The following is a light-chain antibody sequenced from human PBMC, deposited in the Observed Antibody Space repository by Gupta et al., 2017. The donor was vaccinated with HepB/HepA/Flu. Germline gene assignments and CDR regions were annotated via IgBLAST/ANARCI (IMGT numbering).Light chain of an antibody. J-gene: IGKJ1*01. CDR1: RSVLYSSENKNY. Sequence: DIVMTQSPDSLAVSLGERATINCKSSRSVLYSSENKNYLAWYQQKPGQPPKLLIYWASTRESGVPDRFSGSGSGTDFTLTISSLQAEDVAVYYCQQCYSSPWTFGQGTKVEIK. CDR3: QQCYSSPWT. CDR2: WAS. V-gene: IGKV4-1*01.